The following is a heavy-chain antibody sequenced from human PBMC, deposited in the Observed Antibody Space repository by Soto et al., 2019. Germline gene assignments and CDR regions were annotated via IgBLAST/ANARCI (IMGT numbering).Heavy chain of an antibody. Sequence: PGGSLRLSCAASGFTFSDYYMSWIRQAPGKGLERVSYISSSGSTIYYADSVKGRFTISRDNAKNSLYLQMNSLRAEDTAVYYCARDRYYDFWSGYYTGIFFDPWGQGTLVTVSS. CDR1: GFTFSDYY. J-gene: IGHJ5*02. CDR2: ISSSGSTI. D-gene: IGHD3-3*01. CDR3: ARDRYYDFWSGYYTGIFFDP. V-gene: IGHV3-11*01.